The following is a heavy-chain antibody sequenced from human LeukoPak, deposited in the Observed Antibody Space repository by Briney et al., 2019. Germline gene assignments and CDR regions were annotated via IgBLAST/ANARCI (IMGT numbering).Heavy chain of an antibody. CDR1: GITLSNYG. CDR2: ISDSGGST. V-gene: IGHV3-23*01. Sequence: QSGGSLRLSCAVSGITLSNYGMSWVRQAPGEGLEWVAGISDSGGSTNYADSVKGRFTISRDNPKNTLYLQMNSLRAEDTAVYFCAKRGVVIRVILVGFHKEAYYFDSWGQGALVTVSS. CDR3: AKRGVVIRVILVGFHKEAYYFDS. J-gene: IGHJ4*02. D-gene: IGHD3/OR15-3a*01.